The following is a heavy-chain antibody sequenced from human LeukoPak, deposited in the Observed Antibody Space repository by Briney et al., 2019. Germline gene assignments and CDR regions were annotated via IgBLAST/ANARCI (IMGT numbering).Heavy chain of an antibody. Sequence: GASVKVSCKASGYTFGSYGISWVRQAPGQGLEWMGWTSLYNGNTNYAQKVQGRVTMTTDRSTTTAYMELTSLRLDDTAMYYCARVHRYNRDGVWGFSDYWGQGTLVTVSS. CDR3: ARVHRYNRDGVWGFSDY. J-gene: IGHJ4*02. V-gene: IGHV1-18*01. CDR1: GYTFGSYG. D-gene: IGHD1-1*01. CDR2: TSLYNGNT.